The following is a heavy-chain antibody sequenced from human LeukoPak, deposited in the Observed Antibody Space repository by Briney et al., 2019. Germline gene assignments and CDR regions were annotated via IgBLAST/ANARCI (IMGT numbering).Heavy chain of an antibody. V-gene: IGHV3-23*01. CDR2: ISGSGGST. J-gene: IGHJ4*02. D-gene: IGHD2-15*01. CDR1: GFTFSSYA. Sequence: GGSLRLSCAASGFTFSSYAMSWVRQAPGKGLEWVSAISGSGGSTYYADSVKGRFTISRDNSKNTLYLQMNSLRAEDTAVYYCAKDVVVAVVAATVNYFDYWGQGTLVTVSS. CDR3: AKDVVVAVVAATVNYFDY.